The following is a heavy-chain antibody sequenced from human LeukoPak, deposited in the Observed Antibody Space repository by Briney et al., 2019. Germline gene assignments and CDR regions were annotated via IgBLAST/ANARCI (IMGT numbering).Heavy chain of an antibody. CDR1: GFTFSSYS. Sequence: GGSLRLSCAASGFTFSSYSMNWVRQAPGKGLEWVSYISSSSTIYYADSVKGRFTISRDNAKNSLYLQMNSLRAEDTAVYYCAREPTRGDWGQGTLVTVSS. CDR3: AREPTRGD. J-gene: IGHJ4*02. D-gene: IGHD3-10*01. CDR2: ISSSSTI. V-gene: IGHV3-48*04.